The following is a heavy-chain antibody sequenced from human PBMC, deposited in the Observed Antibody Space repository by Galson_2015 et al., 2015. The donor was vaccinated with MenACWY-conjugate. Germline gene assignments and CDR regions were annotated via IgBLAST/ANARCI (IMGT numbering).Heavy chain of an antibody. J-gene: IGHJ4*02. CDR2: IRGNGSTT. Sequence: ALRLAGEASGFTFGSYWRNWVRHAPRKGLVGVSRIRGNGSTTSNAASVKGRFTISRDNAKKALYLQMNRLIAEDTAVYYCARGRGSGSSDYWGQGTVVTVSS. V-gene: IGHV3-74*01. CDR1: GFTFGSYW. CDR3: ARGRGSGSSDY. D-gene: IGHD6-19*01.